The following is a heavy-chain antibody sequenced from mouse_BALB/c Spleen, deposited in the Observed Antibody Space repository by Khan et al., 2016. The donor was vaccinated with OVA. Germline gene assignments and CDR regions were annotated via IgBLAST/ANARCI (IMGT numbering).Heavy chain of an antibody. J-gene: IGHJ2*01. Sequence: VELVESGPGLVKPSQSLSLTCTVTGYSITSDYAWNWIRQFPGNKLGWMGFISYSGNTNYNPSLKSRISITRDTSKNQFFLQLNSVTTEDTATDDCARVYGGDFDYWGQGTTLTVSS. CDR2: ISYSGNT. CDR3: ARVYGGDFDY. CDR1: GYSITSDYA. V-gene: IGHV3-2*02. D-gene: IGHD1-1*01.